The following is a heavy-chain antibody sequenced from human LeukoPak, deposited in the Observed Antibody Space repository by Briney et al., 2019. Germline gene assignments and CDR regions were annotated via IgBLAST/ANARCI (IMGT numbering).Heavy chain of an antibody. CDR3: ARGYCTGGVCYPPYFDY. Sequence: PSETLSLTCAVYGGSFSGYFWSWIRQPPGKGLEWIGEINQSGSTNYNPSLKSRVTISVDTSKNQFSLKLSSVTAADTAVYYCARGYCTGGVCYPPYFDYWGQGTLVTVSS. J-gene: IGHJ4*02. CDR2: INQSGST. D-gene: IGHD2-8*02. CDR1: GGSFSGYF. V-gene: IGHV4-34*01.